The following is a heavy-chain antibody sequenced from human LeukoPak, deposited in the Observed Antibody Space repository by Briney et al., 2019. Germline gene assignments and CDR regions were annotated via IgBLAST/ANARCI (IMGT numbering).Heavy chain of an antibody. V-gene: IGHV3-64*01. CDR3: ARADSSGWQIDY. J-gene: IGHJ4*02. CDR1: GSTFSSYA. CDR2: ISSNGGST. Sequence: GGSLRLSCAASGSTFSSYAMHWVRQAPGKGLEYVSAISSNGGSTYYANSVKGRFTISRDNSKNTLYLQMGSLRAEDMAVYYCARADSSGWQIDYWGQGTLVTVSS. D-gene: IGHD6-19*01.